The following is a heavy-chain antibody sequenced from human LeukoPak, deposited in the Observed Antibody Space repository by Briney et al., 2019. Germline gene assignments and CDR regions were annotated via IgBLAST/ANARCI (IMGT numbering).Heavy chain of an antibody. J-gene: IGHJ4*02. D-gene: IGHD6-13*01. CDR2: ISSRGTTK. CDR3: ANFEPGYTSSWYAEF. CDR1: GFIFSNYG. V-gene: IGHV3-48*01. Sequence: GGSLRLSCAASGFIFSNYGMNWVRQAPGKGLEWVSYISSRGTTKHYADSVKGRFTISRDNAKNALYLQMNSLRVEDTAVYYCANFEPGYTSSWYAEFWGQGTLVTVSS.